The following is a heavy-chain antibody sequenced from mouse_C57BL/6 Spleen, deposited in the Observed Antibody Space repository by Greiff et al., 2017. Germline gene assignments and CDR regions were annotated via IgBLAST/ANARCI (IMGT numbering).Heavy chain of an antibody. J-gene: IGHJ4*01. CDR1: GYTFTSYW. Sequence: QVQLKQPGAELVMPGASVKLSCKASGYTFTSYWMHWVKQRPGQGLEWIGEIDPSDSYTNYNQKFKGKSTLTVDKSSSTAYMQLSSLTSEDSAVYYCARNWDEGYAMDYWGQGTSVTVSS. V-gene: IGHV1-69*01. D-gene: IGHD4-1*01. CDR2: IDPSDSYT. CDR3: ARNWDEGYAMDY.